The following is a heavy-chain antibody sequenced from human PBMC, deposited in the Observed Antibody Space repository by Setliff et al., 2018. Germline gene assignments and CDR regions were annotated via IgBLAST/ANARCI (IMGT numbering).Heavy chain of an antibody. CDR2: IDPADSDT. D-gene: IGHD6-19*01. CDR3: ARLGWSDAFDI. V-gene: IGHV5-51*01. J-gene: IGHJ3*02. Sequence: PGESLKISCKAAGYSFTKYWIGWVRQMPGKGLEWMGIIDPADSDTTYSPSFRGQVTISADKSISTAYLQWSSLKASDTAMYYCARLGWSDAFDIWGQGTMVTVSS. CDR1: GYSFTKYW.